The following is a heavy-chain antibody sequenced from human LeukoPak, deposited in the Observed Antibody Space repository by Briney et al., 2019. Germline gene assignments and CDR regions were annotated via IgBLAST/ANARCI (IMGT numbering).Heavy chain of an antibody. Sequence: GGSLRLSCAASGFTLSSYWMTWVRQAPGKGLEWVANIKQDGSEKYYVESVKGRFTISRDNAKNSVYLQMNRLRADDTAVYYCARGHYGMDVWGQGTTVTVSS. V-gene: IGHV3-7*01. J-gene: IGHJ6*02. CDR1: GFTLSSYW. CDR2: IKQDGSEK. CDR3: ARGHYGMDV.